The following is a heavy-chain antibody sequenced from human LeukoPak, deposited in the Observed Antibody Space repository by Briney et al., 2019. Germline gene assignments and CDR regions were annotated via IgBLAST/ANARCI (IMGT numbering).Heavy chain of an antibody. D-gene: IGHD3-22*01. Sequence: ASVKVSCEASGGTFSSYAISWVRQAPGQGLEWMGGIIPIFGTANYAQKFQGRVTITTDESTSTAYMELSSLRSEDTAVYYCARGAINYYDSSGYYFPEYFQHWGQGTLVTVSS. CDR2: IIPIFGTA. V-gene: IGHV1-69*05. CDR3: ARGAINYYDSSGYYFPEYFQH. CDR1: GGTFSSYA. J-gene: IGHJ1*01.